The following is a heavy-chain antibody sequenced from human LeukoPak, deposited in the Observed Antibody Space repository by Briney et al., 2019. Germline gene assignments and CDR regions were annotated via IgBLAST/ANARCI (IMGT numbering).Heavy chain of an antibody. CDR3: ARDATYSEGATYYDRLDY. CDR1: GFTFSSYW. Sequence: GSLRLSCAASGFTFSSYWMTWVRQAPGKGLEWVANINRDGTTKNYVDSAQGRFTISRDNAQSSLYLQMSSLRAEDTAVYFCARDATYSEGATYYDRLDYWGQGAQVTVSS. V-gene: IGHV3-7*04. J-gene: IGHJ4*02. D-gene: IGHD3-22*01. CDR2: INRDGTTK.